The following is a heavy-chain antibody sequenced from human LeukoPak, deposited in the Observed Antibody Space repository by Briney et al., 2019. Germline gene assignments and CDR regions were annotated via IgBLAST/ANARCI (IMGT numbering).Heavy chain of an antibody. CDR3: WITIFGVVIIRDQ. J-gene: IGHJ5*02. CDR2: IKQDGSEK. Sequence: AGSLRLSCAASGFTFSSYWITWVRQAPGKGLEWVANIKQDGSEKYYVDSVKGRFTISRDNAKNSLYLQMNSLRAEDTAVYYCWITIFGVVIIRDQWGQGTLVTVSS. D-gene: IGHD3-3*01. V-gene: IGHV3-7*01. CDR1: GFTFSSYW.